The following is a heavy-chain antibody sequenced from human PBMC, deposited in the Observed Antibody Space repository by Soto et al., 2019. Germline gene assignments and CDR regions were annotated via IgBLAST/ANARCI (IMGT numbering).Heavy chain of an antibody. D-gene: IGHD3-10*01. CDR2: INAGNGNT. Sequence: GASVKVSCKASGYTLTSYAMHWVRQAPGERLEWMGWINAGNGNTEYSQKFQGRVTITRDTSASTAYMELSSLRSEDTAVYYCARDSLYYGSGSNDIWGQGPMVTVSS. J-gene: IGHJ3*02. CDR1: GYTLTSYA. CDR3: ARDSLYYGSGSNDI. V-gene: IGHV1-3*01.